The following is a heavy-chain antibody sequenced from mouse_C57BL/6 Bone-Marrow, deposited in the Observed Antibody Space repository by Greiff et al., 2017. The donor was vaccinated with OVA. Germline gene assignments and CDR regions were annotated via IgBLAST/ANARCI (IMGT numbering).Heavy chain of an antibody. Sequence: EVQLQESGGDLVKPGGSLKLSCAASGFTFSSYGMSWVRQTPDKRLEWVATISSGGSYTYYPDSVKGRFTISRDNAKNTLYLQMSSLKSEDTAMYYCARQGGLPPFAYWGQGTLVTVSA. CDR2: ISSGGSYT. J-gene: IGHJ3*01. CDR1: GFTFSSYG. D-gene: IGHD2-2*01. V-gene: IGHV5-6*01. CDR3: ARQGGLPPFAY.